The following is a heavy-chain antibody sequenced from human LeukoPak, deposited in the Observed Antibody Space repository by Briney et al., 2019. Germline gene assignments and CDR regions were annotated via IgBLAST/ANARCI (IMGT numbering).Heavy chain of an antibody. CDR3: ARDQPLDRFPPFDY. D-gene: IGHD3/OR15-3a*01. CDR2: IYTSGST. V-gene: IGHV4-4*07. J-gene: IGHJ4*02. Sequence: PSETLSLTCTVSGGSISSYYWSWIRQPAGKGLEWIGRIYTSGSTNYNPSLKSRVTMSVDTSKNQFSLKLSSVTAADTAVYYCARDQPLDRFPPFDYWGQGTLVTVSS. CDR1: GGSISSYY.